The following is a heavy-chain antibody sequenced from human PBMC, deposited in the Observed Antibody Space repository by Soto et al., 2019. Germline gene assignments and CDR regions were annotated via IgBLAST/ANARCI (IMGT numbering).Heavy chain of an antibody. Sequence: GGSLRLSCAASGFTFSSYEMNWVRQAPGKGLEWVSYISSSGSTIYYADSVKGRFTISRDNAKNSLYLQMNSLRAEDTAVYYCAREENQDIVVVPAATASDYWGQGTLVTVSS. V-gene: IGHV3-48*03. J-gene: IGHJ4*02. CDR3: AREENQDIVVVPAATASDY. D-gene: IGHD2-2*01. CDR1: GFTFSSYE. CDR2: ISSSGSTI.